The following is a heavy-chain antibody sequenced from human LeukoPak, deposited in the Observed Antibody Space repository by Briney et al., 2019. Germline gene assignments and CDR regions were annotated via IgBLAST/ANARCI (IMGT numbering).Heavy chain of an antibody. CDR1: GYTFTDYY. CDR2: VDPEDGET. J-gene: IGHJ6*03. Sequence: GATVKISCKASGYTFTDYYMHWVQQAPGKGLEWMGRVDPEDGETIYAEKFQGRVTITADTSTDTAYMELSSLRSEDTAVYYCATGEVVDHYYYMDVWGKGTTVTVSS. CDR3: ATGEVVDHYYYMDV. V-gene: IGHV1-69-2*01.